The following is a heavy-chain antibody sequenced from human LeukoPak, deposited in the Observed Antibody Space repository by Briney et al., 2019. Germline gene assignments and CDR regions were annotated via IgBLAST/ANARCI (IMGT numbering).Heavy chain of an antibody. CDR1: GYTISSGYY. V-gene: IGHV4-34*01. CDR3: ARRSRAFDI. Sequence: SETLSLTCAVSGYTISSGYYWSWIRQPPGQGLEWIGEINHSGSTNYNPSLKSRVTISVDTSKNQSSLKLISVTAADTAVYYCARRSRAFDIWGQGTMVTVSS. CDR2: INHSGST. J-gene: IGHJ3*02.